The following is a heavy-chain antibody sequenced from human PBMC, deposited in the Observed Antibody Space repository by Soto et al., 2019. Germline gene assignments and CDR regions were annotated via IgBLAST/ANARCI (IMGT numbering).Heavy chain of an antibody. V-gene: IGHV3-74*01. CDR1: KFSFSGYW. Sequence: EMQLVESGGDLVQPGGSLRLSCAASKFSFSGYWLHWVRQPPGKGLMWVSRINPDGSRTTYADSVKGRFTISRDNAKNTLFLQMNSLRAEDTAVYYCAIVASGSYDWFDPWGQGTLVTVSS. CDR3: AIVASGSYDWFDP. CDR2: INPDGSRT. J-gene: IGHJ5*02. D-gene: IGHD1-26*01.